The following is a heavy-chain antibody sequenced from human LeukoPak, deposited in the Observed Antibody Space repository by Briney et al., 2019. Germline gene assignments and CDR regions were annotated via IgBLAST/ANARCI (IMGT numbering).Heavy chain of an antibody. CDR1: GGTFSSYA. V-gene: IGHV1-69*04. Sequence: GASVKVSCKASGGTFSSYAISWVRQAPGQGLEWMGRIIPILGIANYAQKFQGRVTITADKSTSTAYMELSSLRSEDTAVYYCARAGHVLRFLETLDYWGQGTLVTVSS. CDR2: IIPILGIA. J-gene: IGHJ4*02. D-gene: IGHD3-3*01. CDR3: ARAGHVLRFLETLDY.